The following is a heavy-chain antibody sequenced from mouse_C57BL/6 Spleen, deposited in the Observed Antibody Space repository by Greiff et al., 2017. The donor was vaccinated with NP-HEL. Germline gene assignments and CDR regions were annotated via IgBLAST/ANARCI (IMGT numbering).Heavy chain of an antibody. J-gene: IGHJ2*01. Sequence: VQLQQPGTELVKPGASVKLSCKASGYTFTSYWMHWVKQRPGQGLEWIGNINPSNGGTNYNEKFKSKATLTVDKSSSTAYMQLSSLTSEDSAVYYCARWDTPVVATVYYFDYWGQGTTLTVSS. CDR1: GYTFTSYW. CDR2: INPSNGGT. CDR3: ARWDTPVVATVYYFDY. D-gene: IGHD1-1*01. V-gene: IGHV1-53*01.